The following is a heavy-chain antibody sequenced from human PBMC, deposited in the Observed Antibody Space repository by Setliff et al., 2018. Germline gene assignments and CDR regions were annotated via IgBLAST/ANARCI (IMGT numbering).Heavy chain of an antibody. Sequence: GGSLRLSCEASGFNFRNYAMGWVRQAPGKGLEWVSAISGSGGSTYYADSVKGRFTISRDNSKNTLYLQMNSLRAEDTAVYYCAKKEYYYDSSGYSYFDYWGQGTLVTVSS. V-gene: IGHV3-23*01. J-gene: IGHJ4*02. CDR3: AKKEYYYDSSGYSYFDY. CDR2: ISGSGGST. D-gene: IGHD3-22*01. CDR1: GFNFRNYA.